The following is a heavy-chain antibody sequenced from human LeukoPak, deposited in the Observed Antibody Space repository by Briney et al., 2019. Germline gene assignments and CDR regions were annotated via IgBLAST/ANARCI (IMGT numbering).Heavy chain of an antibody. J-gene: IGHJ4*02. V-gene: IGHV3-21*01. CDR1: GFTFSSYS. CDR2: ISSSSSYI. Sequence: GGSLRLSCAASGFTFSSYSMNWVRQAPGKGLEWVSSISSSSSYIYYADSVKGRSTISRDNAKNSLYLQMNSLRAEDTAVYYCARDAPGEPIVVVPAAMAHWGQGTLVTVSS. CDR3: ARDAPGEPIVVVPAAMAH. D-gene: IGHD2-2*01.